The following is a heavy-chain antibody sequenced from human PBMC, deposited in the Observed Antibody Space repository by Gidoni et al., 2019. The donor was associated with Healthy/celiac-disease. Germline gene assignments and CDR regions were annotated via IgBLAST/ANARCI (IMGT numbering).Heavy chain of an antibody. CDR2: ISGSGGST. J-gene: IGHJ4*02. CDR3: AKGSGRSPYNWNYVVY. V-gene: IGHV3-23*01. Sequence: EVELLESAGVLVQPGGSLRLSCPASGLPFRRYAMSWVRQAPGKGLGWVSAISGSGGSTYYADSVKGRFTISRDNSKNTLYLQMNSLRAEDTAVYYCAKGSGRSPYNWNYVVYWGQGTLVTVSS. CDR1: GLPFRRYA. D-gene: IGHD1-20*01.